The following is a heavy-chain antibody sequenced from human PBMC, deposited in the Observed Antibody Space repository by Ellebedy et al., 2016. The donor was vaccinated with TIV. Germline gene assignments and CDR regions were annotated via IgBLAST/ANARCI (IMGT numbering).Heavy chain of an antibody. D-gene: IGHD4-17*01. CDR3: VRTTTATTPWFDP. V-gene: IGHV4-28*01. CDR1: GDSISSDYW. CDR2: IFYTGTT. J-gene: IGHJ5*02. Sequence: LRLSXAVSGDSISSDYWWGWIRQSPGKGLEYIGYIFYTGTTYYNPSLKSRVTISLDTSKNQFSLKLTSVTAVDTAVYYCVRTTTATTPWFDPWGQGTLVTVSS.